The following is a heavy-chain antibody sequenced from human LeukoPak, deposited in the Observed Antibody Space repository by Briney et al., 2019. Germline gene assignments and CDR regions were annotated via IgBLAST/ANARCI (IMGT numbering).Heavy chain of an antibody. CDR3: ARFITSGDV. V-gene: IGHV1-8*01. CDR2: MSPNSGST. J-gene: IGHJ4*02. D-gene: IGHD3-16*01. Sequence: ASVTVSCKASGYSFSSYDIIWVRQAAGQGLEWMGWMSPNSGSTGYAQKFQGRVTMTRNISISTAYMELSSLRSEDTAVYYCARFITSGDVWGQGTLVTVSS. CDR1: GYSFSSYD.